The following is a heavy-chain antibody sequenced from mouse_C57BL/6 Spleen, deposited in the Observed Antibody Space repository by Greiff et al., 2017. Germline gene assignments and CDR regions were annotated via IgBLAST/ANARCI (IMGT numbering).Heavy chain of an antibody. Sequence: VQRVESGAELARPGASVKLSCKASGYTFTSYGISWVKQRTGQGLEWIGEIYPRSGNTYYNEKFKGKATLTADKSSSTAYMELRSLTSEDSAVYFCAKIYYDYDKEGFDYWGQGTTLTVSS. V-gene: IGHV1-81*01. D-gene: IGHD2-4*01. CDR1: GYTFTSYG. CDR2: IYPRSGNT. CDR3: AKIYYDYDKEGFDY. J-gene: IGHJ2*01.